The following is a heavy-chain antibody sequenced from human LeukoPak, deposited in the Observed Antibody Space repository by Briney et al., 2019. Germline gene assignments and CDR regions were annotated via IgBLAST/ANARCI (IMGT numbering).Heavy chain of an antibody. CDR3: ARTYYDFWSGLHYFDY. CDR1: GYSFTNYW. V-gene: IGHV5-51*01. Sequence: GESLKISCKGSGYSFTNYWIGWVRQMPGKVLEWMGIIYPGDSDTRYSPFFQGQVTISADKSISTAYLQWSSLKASDTAMYYCARTYYDFWSGLHYFDYWGQGTLVTVSS. J-gene: IGHJ4*02. D-gene: IGHD3-3*01. CDR2: IYPGDSDT.